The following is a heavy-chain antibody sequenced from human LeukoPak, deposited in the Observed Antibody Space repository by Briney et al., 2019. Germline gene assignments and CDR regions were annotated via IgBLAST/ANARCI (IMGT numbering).Heavy chain of an antibody. D-gene: IGHD6-19*01. J-gene: IGHJ4*02. Sequence: PGGSLRLSCAASGFTFSSYGMHWVRQAPGKGLEWVAVIWYDGSNKYYADSVKGRFTISRDNSKNTLYLQMNSLRAEDTAVYYCARDELEVAEFSLFDYWGQGTLDTVSS. CDR1: GFTFSSYG. CDR2: IWYDGSNK. CDR3: ARDELEVAEFSLFDY. V-gene: IGHV3-33*01.